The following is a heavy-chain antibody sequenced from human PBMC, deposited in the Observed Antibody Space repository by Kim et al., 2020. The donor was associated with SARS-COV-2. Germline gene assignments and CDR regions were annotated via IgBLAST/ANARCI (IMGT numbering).Heavy chain of an antibody. Sequence: SETLSLTCTVSGGSISSYYWSWIRQPPGKGLEWIGYIYYSGSTNYNPSLKSRVTISVDTSKNQFSLKLSSVTAADTAVYYCARVFSVATDWYFDLWGRGTLVTVSS. CDR3: ARVFSVATDWYFDL. V-gene: IGHV4-59*13. J-gene: IGHJ2*01. CDR1: GGSISSYY. CDR2: IYYSGST. D-gene: IGHD2-21*02.